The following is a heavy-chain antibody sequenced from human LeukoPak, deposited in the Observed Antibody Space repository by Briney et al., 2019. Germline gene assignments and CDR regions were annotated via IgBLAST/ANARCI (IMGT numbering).Heavy chain of an antibody. CDR2: IWYDGSNK. V-gene: IGHV3-33*01. CDR3: ARGTAIAAAVGDAFDI. J-gene: IGHJ3*02. Sequence: PGGSLRLSCAASGFTFSSYGMHWVRQAPGKGLEWVAVIWYDGSNKYYADSVKGRFTISRDNSKNTLYLQMNSLRAEDTAVYYCARGTAIAAAVGDAFDIWGQGTMVTVSS. CDR1: GFTFSSYG. D-gene: IGHD6-13*01.